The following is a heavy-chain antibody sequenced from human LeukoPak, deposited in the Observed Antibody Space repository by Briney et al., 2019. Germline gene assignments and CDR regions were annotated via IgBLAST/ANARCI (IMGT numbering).Heavy chain of an antibody. CDR2: IIPIFGTA. D-gene: IGHD5-24*01. Sequence: GASVKVSCKASGGTFSSYAISWVREAPGQGLEWMVRIIPIFGTANYAQKFQGRVTITTDESTSTAYMELSSLRSEDTAVYYCAREGGWLQLTPFDYWGQGTLVTVSS. V-gene: IGHV1-69*05. CDR1: GGTFSSYA. CDR3: AREGGWLQLTPFDY. J-gene: IGHJ4*02.